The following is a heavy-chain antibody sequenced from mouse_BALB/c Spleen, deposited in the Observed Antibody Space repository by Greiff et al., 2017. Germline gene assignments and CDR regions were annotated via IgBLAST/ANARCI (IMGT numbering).Heavy chain of an antibody. CDR3: ARFYGSSYWYFDV. V-gene: IGHV1S56*01. J-gene: IGHJ1*01. CDR2: IYPGNVNT. Sequence: VQLQQSGPELVKPGASVRISCKASGYTFTSYYIHWVKQRPGQGLEWIGWIYPGNVNTKYNEKFKGKATLTADKSSNTAYLQLSSLTSEDTAVYYCARFYGSSYWYFDVWGAGTTVTVSS. CDR1: GYTFTSYY. D-gene: IGHD1-1*01.